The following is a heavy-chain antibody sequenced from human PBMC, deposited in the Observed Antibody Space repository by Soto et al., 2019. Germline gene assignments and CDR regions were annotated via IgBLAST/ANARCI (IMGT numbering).Heavy chain of an antibody. D-gene: IGHD1-26*01. Sequence: QVQLQQWGAGLLKPSETLSLSCAVYGGSLSGYYWSWIRQPPGKALEWIGEINHSGNTNYNPSLKGRVPISIDTSKTQLFLNLSSVTAADTAMYYCARHHVRGRTIAGAAEFWGQGTLVTVSS. CDR1: GGSLSGYY. CDR2: INHSGNT. V-gene: IGHV4-34*01. J-gene: IGHJ4*02. CDR3: ARHHVRGRTIAGAAEF.